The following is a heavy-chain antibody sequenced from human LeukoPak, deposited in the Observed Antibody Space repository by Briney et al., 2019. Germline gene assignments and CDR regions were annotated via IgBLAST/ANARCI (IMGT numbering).Heavy chain of an antibody. J-gene: IGHJ5*02. V-gene: IGHV3-48*03. CDR2: ISSSGTTR. Sequence: PGGSLRLSCAASGFAFSSYEMNWVRQAPGKGLEWLSYISSSGTTRYYADSVKGRFTISRDNAGNSLYLQMNSLRAEDTAVYYCARVIAFNWFDPWGQGTPVTVSS. CDR3: ARVIAFNWFDP. CDR1: GFAFSSYE. D-gene: IGHD3-16*02.